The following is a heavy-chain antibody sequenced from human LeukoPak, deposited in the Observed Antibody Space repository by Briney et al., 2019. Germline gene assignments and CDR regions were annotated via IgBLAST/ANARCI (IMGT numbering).Heavy chain of an antibody. V-gene: IGHV5-51*01. CDR3: ARGRDGYSFGFDY. J-gene: IGHJ4*02. CDR1: GYSFPNYW. Sequence: GESLKISCKDSGYSFPNYWIAWVRQMPGKGLEWMGIIYPGDSDTRYSPSFQGQVTISADKSISTAYLQWSSLKASDTAMYYCARGRDGYSFGFDYWGQGTLVTVSS. D-gene: IGHD5-24*01. CDR2: IYPGDSDT.